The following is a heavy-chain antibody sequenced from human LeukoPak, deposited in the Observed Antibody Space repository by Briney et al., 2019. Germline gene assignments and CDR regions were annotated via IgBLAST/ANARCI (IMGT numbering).Heavy chain of an antibody. V-gene: IGHV3-74*01. Sequence: GGSLRLSCVASGFTFSNYWMHWVRQPPGKGLVWVSRIYVDGRTTNYADSVKGRFTISRDNAKNTVYLEMNSLSVEDTATYYCIRDFRSADLWGQGTPVTVTS. CDR2: IYVDGRTT. CDR3: IRDFRSADL. CDR1: GFTFSNYW. J-gene: IGHJ5*02.